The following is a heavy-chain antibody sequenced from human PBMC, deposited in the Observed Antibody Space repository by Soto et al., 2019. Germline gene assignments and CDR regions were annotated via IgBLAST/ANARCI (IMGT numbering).Heavy chain of an antibody. CDR2: ISSSRSTI. V-gene: IGHV3-48*01. Sequence: EVQLVESGGGLVQPGGSLRLSCAASGFTFSSYSMNWVRQAPGKGLEWVSYISSSRSTIYYADSVKGRFTISRANAKNSLYLQMHSLRAEDTAVYYCARDCPGSSTTCYGNEWFDSWGQGTLVTVSS. CDR1: GFTFSSYS. J-gene: IGHJ5*01. D-gene: IGHD2-2*01. CDR3: ARDCPGSSTTCYGNEWFDS.